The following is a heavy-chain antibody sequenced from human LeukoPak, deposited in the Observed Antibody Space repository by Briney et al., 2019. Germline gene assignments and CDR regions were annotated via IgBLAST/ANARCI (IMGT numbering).Heavy chain of an antibody. V-gene: IGHV3-64*02. J-gene: IGHJ4*02. CDR2: ISNNGANT. CDR3: ARDHQWALDY. Sequence: GGSLRLSCAASGFTFSSYGIHWVRQAPGKGLEYVSAISNNGANTFYADSVKGRFTISRDSDKESVYLQMDSLRADDTAVYYCARDHQWALDYWGQGILVTVSS. CDR1: GFTFSSYG. D-gene: IGHD1-26*01.